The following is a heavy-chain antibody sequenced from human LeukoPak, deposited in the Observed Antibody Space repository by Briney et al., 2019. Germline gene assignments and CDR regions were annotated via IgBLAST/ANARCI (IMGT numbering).Heavy chain of an antibody. V-gene: IGHV3-30*18. J-gene: IGHJ4*02. CDR3: AKDSGSYPFVGYFDY. D-gene: IGHD1-26*01. Sequence: PGGSLRLSCAVSGFTFSSYGMHWVRQAPGKGLEWVAVISYDGSNKYYADSVKGRFTISRDNSKNTLYLQMNSLRAEDTAVYYCAKDSGSYPFVGYFDYWGQGTLVTVSS. CDR2: ISYDGSNK. CDR1: GFTFSSYG.